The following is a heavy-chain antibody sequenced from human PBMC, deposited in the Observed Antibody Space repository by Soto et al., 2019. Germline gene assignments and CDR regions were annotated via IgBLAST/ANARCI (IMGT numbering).Heavy chain of an antibody. V-gene: IGHV3-33*01. Sequence: GGSLRLSCAASGFTFSSYGMHWVRQAPGKGLEWVAVIWYDGSNKYYADSVKGRFTISRDNSKNTLYLQMNSLRAEDTAVYYCARAQDSSGPPHHRDDETIALWGQGTLVTVSS. D-gene: IGHD3-22*01. CDR2: IWYDGSNK. CDR3: ARAQDSSGPPHHRDDETIAL. J-gene: IGHJ4*02. CDR1: GFTFSSYG.